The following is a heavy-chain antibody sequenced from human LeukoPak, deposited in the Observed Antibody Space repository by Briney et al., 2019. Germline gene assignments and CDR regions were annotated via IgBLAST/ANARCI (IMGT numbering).Heavy chain of an antibody. CDR1: DXX. CDR3: AKAGRRIAAAVFDY. CDR2: ISWNSGSI. V-gene: IGHV3-9*01. Sequence: DXXXHWVRQAPGXXLXWVSGISWNSGSIGYADSVKGRFTISRDNAKNSLYLQMNSLRAEDTALYYCAKAGRRIAAAVFDYWGQGTLVTVSS. D-gene: IGHD6-13*01. J-gene: IGHJ4*02.